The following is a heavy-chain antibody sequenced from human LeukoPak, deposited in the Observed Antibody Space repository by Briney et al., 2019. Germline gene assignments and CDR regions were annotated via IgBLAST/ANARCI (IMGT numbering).Heavy chain of an antibody. Sequence: SQTLSLTCTVSGGSISSGSYYWSWIRQPAGKGLEWIGRIYTSGSTNYNPSLKSRVTISVDTSKNQFSLKLSSVTAADTAVYYCARRARRQSFEYWGQGTLVTVSS. V-gene: IGHV4-61*02. J-gene: IGHJ4*02. CDR2: IYTSGST. CDR1: GGSISSGSYY. CDR3: ARRARRQSFEY.